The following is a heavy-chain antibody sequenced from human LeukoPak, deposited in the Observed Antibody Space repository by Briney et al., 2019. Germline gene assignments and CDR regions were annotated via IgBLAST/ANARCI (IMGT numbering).Heavy chain of an antibody. CDR1: GYTFTIYY. J-gene: IGHJ4*02. D-gene: IGHD5-24*01. CDR3: ARVGGVVATIRATYFDY. CDR2: INPSGGST. V-gene: IGHV1-46*01. Sequence: ASVKVSCKASGYTFTIYYMHWVRQAPGQGLEWMGIINPSGGSTSYAQKFQGRVTMTRDTSTSTVYMELSSLRSEDTAVYYCARVGGVVATIRATYFDYWGQGTLVTVSS.